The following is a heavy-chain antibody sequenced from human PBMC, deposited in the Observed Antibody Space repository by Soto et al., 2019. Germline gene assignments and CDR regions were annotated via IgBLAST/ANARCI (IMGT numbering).Heavy chain of an antibody. V-gene: IGHV3-23*01. CDR2: IIDSGGYT. J-gene: IGHJ6*02. CDR1: GFTFSSSP. Sequence: XGSLILSCSAAGFTFSSSPMNWVRQAPGKGLEWVSAIIDSGGYTYYADSVKGRFTISRDNSKNTLYLQMNSLRAEDTALYYCAKETYYYYGMDAWGQGTTVTVSS. CDR3: AKETYYYYGMDA.